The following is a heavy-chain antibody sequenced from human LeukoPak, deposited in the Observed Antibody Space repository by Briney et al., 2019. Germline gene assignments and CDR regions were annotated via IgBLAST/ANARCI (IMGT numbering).Heavy chain of an antibody. D-gene: IGHD3-10*01. Sequence: ASVKVSCKASGGTFSSYAISWVRQAPGQGLEWMGIINPSGGSTSYAQKFQGRVTMTRDMSTSTVYMELSRLRSDDTAVYYCARDGAWFGELLSDYWGQGTLVTVSS. CDR3: ARDGAWFGELLSDY. J-gene: IGHJ4*02. CDR2: INPSGGST. V-gene: IGHV1-46*01. CDR1: GGTFSSYA.